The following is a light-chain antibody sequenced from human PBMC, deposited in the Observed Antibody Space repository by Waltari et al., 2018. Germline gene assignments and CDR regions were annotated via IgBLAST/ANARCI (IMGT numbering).Light chain of an antibody. CDR1: QSVLYNSNKKNY. V-gene: IGKV4-1*01. Sequence: DIVMTQSPDSLAVSLVERATVNCKSSQSVLYNSNKKNYLAWYQQRPGQPPRLLIYWASIRQSGIPDRFRGSGSATEFTLTITSLQAEDVAVYYCQQYYDVPYTFGQGTKVEI. J-gene: IGKJ2*01. CDR2: WAS. CDR3: QQYYDVPYT.